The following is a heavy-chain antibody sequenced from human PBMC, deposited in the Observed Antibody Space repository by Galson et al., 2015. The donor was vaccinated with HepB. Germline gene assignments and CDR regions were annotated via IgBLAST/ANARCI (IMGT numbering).Heavy chain of an antibody. V-gene: IGHV3-23*01. CDR2: ISANDIST. CDR3: AKGSPTSFFHYYMDV. D-gene: IGHD2/OR15-2a*01. CDR1: GLTLDTYD. Sequence: SLRLSCAASGLTLDTYDISWVRQAPGRGLQWVSAISANDISTHYADPVKGRFTISRQKSKNMVILQMKRLKVEDTAVYYCAKGSPTSFFHYYMDVWGTETTVTVSS. J-gene: IGHJ6*03.